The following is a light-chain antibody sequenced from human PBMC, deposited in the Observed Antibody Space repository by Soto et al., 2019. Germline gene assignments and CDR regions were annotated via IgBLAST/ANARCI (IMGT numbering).Light chain of an antibody. Sequence: QSALPQPASVSGSPGQSITISCTGTSSDLGAFTFVSWYQQHPGKVPKLMIFDVNRRPSGVSDRFSGPKSGNTASLTISGRHAEDEGDYYCSSHTSSSTHVFGSGTKVTVL. J-gene: IGLJ1*01. CDR1: SSDLGAFTF. V-gene: IGLV2-14*03. CDR2: DVN. CDR3: SSHTSSSTHV.